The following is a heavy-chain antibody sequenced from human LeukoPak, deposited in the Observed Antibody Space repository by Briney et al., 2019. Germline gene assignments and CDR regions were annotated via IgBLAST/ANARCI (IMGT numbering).Heavy chain of an antibody. D-gene: IGHD1-1*01. CDR3: VRYGDTTFDY. CDR1: GFTVSSNY. CDR2: IYSGGNT. V-gene: IGHV3-53*01. J-gene: IGHJ4*02. Sequence: GGSLRLSCAASGFTVSSNYMSWVRQAPGKGLEWGSIIYSGGNTYYADSVKGRFPISIDNFKNTLYLEMNRLRAEETAVYYCVRYGDTTFDYWGQGTLVTASS.